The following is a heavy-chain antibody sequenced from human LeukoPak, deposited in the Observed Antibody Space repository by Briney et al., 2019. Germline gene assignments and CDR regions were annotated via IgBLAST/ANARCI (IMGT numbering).Heavy chain of an antibody. CDR1: GDSISSSNYF. D-gene: IGHD6-13*01. J-gene: IGHJ3*02. V-gene: IGHV4-39*07. CDR2: MFYYGST. CDR3: ARSSSSWSMGVFDI. Sequence: PSETLSLTCTVSGDSISSSNYFWGWIRQPPGKGLEWIGSMFYYGSTYYNASLKSRVTISLDTSKKQFSLKLRSVTAADTAVYYCARSSSSWSMGVFDIWGQGTMVTVSS.